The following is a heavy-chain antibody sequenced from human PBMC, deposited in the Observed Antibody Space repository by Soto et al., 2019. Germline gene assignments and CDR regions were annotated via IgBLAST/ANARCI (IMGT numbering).Heavy chain of an antibody. V-gene: IGHV4-30-4*08. J-gene: IGHJ4*02. Sequence: SETLSLTCTVSGGSITSDNYSWTWIRQPPGKGLEWIGYIYYSGSTYYNPSLKSRVTISVDKAKNQLSLRLSSVTAADTAVYYCARAKLVRYYFDSWGQATLVTVSS. CDR2: IYYSGST. CDR3: ARAKLVRYYFDS. D-gene: IGHD2-2*01. CDR1: GGSITSDNYS.